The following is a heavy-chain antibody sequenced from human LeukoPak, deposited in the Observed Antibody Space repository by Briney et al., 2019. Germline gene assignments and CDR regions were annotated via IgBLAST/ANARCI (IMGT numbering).Heavy chain of an antibody. CDR3: VRLQAVTGNFDY. V-gene: IGHV4-39*07. D-gene: IGHD1-20*01. CDR2: INYSGDT. CDR1: GGSISGSSYY. J-gene: IGHJ4*02. Sequence: PSETLSLTCTVSGGSISGSSYYWGWIRQPPGKGLEWIETINYSGDTYYNPSLKSRVTISVDSSKNQFSLKLSSVTAADTAVYYCVRLQAVTGNFDYWGQGALVTVSS.